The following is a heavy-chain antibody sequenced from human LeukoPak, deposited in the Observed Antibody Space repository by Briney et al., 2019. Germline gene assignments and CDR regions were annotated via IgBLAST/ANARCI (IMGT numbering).Heavy chain of an antibody. V-gene: IGHV3-23*01. D-gene: IGHD6-19*01. CDR2: VSGSGDST. J-gene: IGHJ4*02. CDR1: GFTFSSYT. Sequence: GGSLRLSCAASGFTFSSYTMNWVRQAPGKGLEWVSGVSGSGDSTYYTDSVKGRFTISRDISRNTMYLQMNSLRVEDTATYYCAKDLYTVPGACDYWGRGTLVTVSS. CDR3: AKDLYTVPGACDY.